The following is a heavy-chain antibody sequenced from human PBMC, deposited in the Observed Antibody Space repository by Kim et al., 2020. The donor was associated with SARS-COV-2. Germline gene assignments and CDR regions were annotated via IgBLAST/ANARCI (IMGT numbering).Heavy chain of an antibody. D-gene: IGHD2-2*01. V-gene: IGHV3-21*01. J-gene: IGHJ6*02. Sequence: DSVKGRFTIFRDNAKNSLYLQMNSLRAEDTAVYYCATSRPHVVVPAAPDVWGQGTTVTVSS. CDR3: ATSRPHVVVPAAPDV.